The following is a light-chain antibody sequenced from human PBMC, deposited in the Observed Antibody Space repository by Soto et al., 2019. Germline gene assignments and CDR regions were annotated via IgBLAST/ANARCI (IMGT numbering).Light chain of an antibody. CDR3: SSYTSSSTYV. CDR2: EVS. CDR1: SSDVGSYNR. Sequence: QSVLTPPPSGSGSPGQSVTISCTGTSSDVGSYNRVSWYQQPPGTAPKLMIYEVSNRPSGVPDRFSGSKSGNTASLTISGLQAEDEADYYCSSYTSSSTYVFGTGTRSPS. J-gene: IGLJ1*01. V-gene: IGLV2-18*02.